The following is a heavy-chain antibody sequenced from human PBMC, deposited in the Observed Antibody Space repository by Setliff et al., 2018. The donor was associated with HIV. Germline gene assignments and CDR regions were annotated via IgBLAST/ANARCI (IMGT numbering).Heavy chain of an antibody. D-gene: IGHD4-17*01. V-gene: IGHV3-74*01. J-gene: IGHJ4*02. CDR1: GSTFNNYW. Sequence: GGSLRLSCAGSGSTFNNYWIIWVRQAPGKGLVWVSRINSDGSGTSYADSVKGRFTISRDNAKNTLYLQMNSLRAEDTAVYYCAKGGTTVLDYWGQGTLVTVSS. CDR2: INSDGSGT. CDR3: AKGGTTVLDY.